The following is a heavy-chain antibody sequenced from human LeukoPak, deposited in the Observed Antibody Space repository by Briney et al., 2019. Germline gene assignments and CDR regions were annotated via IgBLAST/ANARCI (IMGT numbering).Heavy chain of an antibody. J-gene: IGHJ4*02. D-gene: IGHD3-22*01. Sequence: PSETLSLTCAVYGGSFSGYFWTYVRQPPGKGLEWIGEINHRGSTSYNPSLKSRVTISVDTSKNEFSLRLSSVTAADTAVYYCARGSVYYGDSSAYFDYWGQGTLVIVSS. CDR2: INHRGST. CDR3: ARGSVYYGDSSAYFDY. CDR1: GGSFSGYF. V-gene: IGHV4-34*01.